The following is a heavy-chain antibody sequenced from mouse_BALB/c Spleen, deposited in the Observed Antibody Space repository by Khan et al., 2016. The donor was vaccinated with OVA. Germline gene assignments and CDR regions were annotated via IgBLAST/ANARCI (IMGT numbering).Heavy chain of an antibody. CDR3: ARGGGYYRDDGRVAY. Sequence: QVQLKESGAELARPGASVKMSCKASGYTFTSYTMHWVKQRPGQGLEWIGYINPSSGYTNYNQKFKDKATLTADKSSSTAYMQLSSLTSEDSAVYYCARGGGYYRDDGRVAYWGQGTLVTVSA. J-gene: IGHJ3*01. D-gene: IGHD2-14*01. V-gene: IGHV1-4*01. CDR1: GYTFTSYT. CDR2: INPSSGYT.